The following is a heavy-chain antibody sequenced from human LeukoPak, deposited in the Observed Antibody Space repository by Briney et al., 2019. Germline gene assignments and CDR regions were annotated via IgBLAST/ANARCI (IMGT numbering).Heavy chain of an antibody. J-gene: IGHJ4*02. CDR1: GFTFSNYA. CDR3: AKEMAVPGKLDY. CDR2: ISSTGGST. Sequence: GGSLRLSCAASGFTFSNYAMSWVRQAPGKGLEWVSAISSTGGSTFYADSVKGRFTISRDSSKNTVYLQMNSLRAEDTAVYYCAKEMAVPGKLDYWGQGTLVTVS. V-gene: IGHV3-23*01. D-gene: IGHD2-2*01.